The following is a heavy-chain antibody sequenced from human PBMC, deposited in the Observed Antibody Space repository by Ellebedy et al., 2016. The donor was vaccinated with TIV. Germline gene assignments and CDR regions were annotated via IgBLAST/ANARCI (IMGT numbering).Heavy chain of an antibody. J-gene: IGHJ5*02. CDR2: IIPFLGTA. V-gene: IGHV1-69*08. Sequence: AASVKVSCKASEGTFSSYTITWARQAPGQGLEWMGGIIPFLGTANYAHKFQDRVTITADKSTSTAYMELSSLRFDDTAVYYCATRGASGSYYEPHYNWFDPWGQGTLVTVSS. CDR3: ATRGASGSYYEPHYNWFDP. CDR1: EGTFSSYT. D-gene: IGHD3-10*01.